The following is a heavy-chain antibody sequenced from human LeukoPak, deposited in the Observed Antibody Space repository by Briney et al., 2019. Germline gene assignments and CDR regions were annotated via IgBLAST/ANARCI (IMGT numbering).Heavy chain of an antibody. J-gene: IGHJ4*02. D-gene: IGHD1-26*01. CDR3: ATHVLGEPLDY. CDR1: GGSISSSVYY. V-gene: IGHV4-39*01. Sequence: PSETLSLTCAVSGGSISSSVYYWGWIRQPPGQGLEWIGSMYYGGTTYYKPSLKSRVSISGDTSKNQFSLRLISVTAADTAVYYCATHVLGEPLDYWGQGTLVTVSS. CDR2: MYYGGTT.